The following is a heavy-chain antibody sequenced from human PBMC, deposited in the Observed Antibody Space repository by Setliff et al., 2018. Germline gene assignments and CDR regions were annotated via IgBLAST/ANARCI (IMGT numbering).Heavy chain of an antibody. V-gene: IGHV3-23*01. CDR2: ISDSDGST. Sequence: GGSLRLSCAASGFIFSRFAMNWVRQAPGKGLEWVSSISDSDGSTYYADSVKGRFTISRDNSKNTLYLQLNSLRAEDTAVYYCAAGGYYYVWDYWGQGTLVTV. D-gene: IGHD3-22*01. J-gene: IGHJ4*02. CDR3: AAGGYYYVWDY. CDR1: GFIFSRFA.